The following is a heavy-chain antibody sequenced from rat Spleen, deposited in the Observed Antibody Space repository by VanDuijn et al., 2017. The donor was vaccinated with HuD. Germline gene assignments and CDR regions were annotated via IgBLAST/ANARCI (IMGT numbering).Heavy chain of an antibody. CDR1: GFSLATNG. CDR3: TRVITTTGYYVMDA. V-gene: IGHV2S8*01. D-gene: IGHD1-10*01. CDR2: ISSGGNT. Sequence: QVQLKESGPGLVHPSQTLSLTCTVSGFSLATNGVSWVRQPPGKGLEWIAAISSGGNTYYNSVLKSRLSISRDTSKSQVFLKMNSLQTEDTAIYFCTRVITTTGYYVMDAWGQGASVTVSS. J-gene: IGHJ4*01.